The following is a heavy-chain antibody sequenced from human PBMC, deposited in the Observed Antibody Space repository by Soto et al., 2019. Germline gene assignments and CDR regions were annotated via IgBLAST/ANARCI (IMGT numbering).Heavy chain of an antibody. D-gene: IGHD6-13*01. Sequence: QVQLVQSGAEVKKPGASVKVSCKASGYTFTSYDINWVRQATGQGLEWMGWMNPNSGNTGYAQKCKGRVTMTGNTSISTAYMERSSLRSEDTAVYYCARVYSSSWWDYGMDVWGQGTTVTVSS. J-gene: IGHJ6*02. CDR3: ARVYSSSWWDYGMDV. V-gene: IGHV1-8*01. CDR2: MNPNSGNT. CDR1: GYTFTSYD.